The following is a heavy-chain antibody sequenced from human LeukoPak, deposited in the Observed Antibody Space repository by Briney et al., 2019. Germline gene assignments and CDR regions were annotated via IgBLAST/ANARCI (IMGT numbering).Heavy chain of an antibody. CDR2: IYYSGST. Sequence: SETLSLTCTVSGGSISSGDYYWSWIRQPPGKGLEWIGYIYYSGSTNYNPSLKSRVTISVDTSKNQFSLKLSSVTAADTAVYYCARGISIAAAGNNWFDPWGQGTLVTVSS. V-gene: IGHV4-61*08. D-gene: IGHD6-13*01. J-gene: IGHJ5*02. CDR3: ARGISIAAAGNNWFDP. CDR1: GGSISSGDYY.